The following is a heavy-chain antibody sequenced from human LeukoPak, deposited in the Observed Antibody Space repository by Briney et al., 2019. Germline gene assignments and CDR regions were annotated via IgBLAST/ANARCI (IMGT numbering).Heavy chain of an antibody. CDR3: TRAPPGMTMMTDY. CDR2: VSTNDGNT. Sequence: GASVTVSCTASGYTFTNYHIAWVRQAPGQGLEWMGWVSTNDGNTVYAQRLQGRVTMTTDTSTSVAYMELRSLTSDDTAVYYRTRAPPGMTMMTDYWGQGTLVTVSS. J-gene: IGHJ4*02. D-gene: IGHD3-22*01. V-gene: IGHV1-18*01. CDR1: GYTFTNYH.